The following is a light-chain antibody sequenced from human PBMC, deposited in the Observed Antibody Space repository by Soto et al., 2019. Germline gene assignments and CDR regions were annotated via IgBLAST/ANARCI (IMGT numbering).Light chain of an antibody. CDR3: QQYHDTPRT. CDR2: WAS. J-gene: IGKJ1*01. Sequence: DIVMTQSPDSLAVSLGERATINCKSSQSILYNSNNKNYLAWYQQKAGPPPKLLIYWASTRESGVPDRFSGSGSGTDFTLTISSLQAEDVAVYYCQQYHDTPRTFGQGTKVEIK. CDR1: QSILYNSNNKNY. V-gene: IGKV4-1*01.